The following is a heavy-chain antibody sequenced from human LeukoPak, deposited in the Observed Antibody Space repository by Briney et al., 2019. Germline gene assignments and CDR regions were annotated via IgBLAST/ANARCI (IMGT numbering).Heavy chain of an antibody. Sequence: GGSLRLSCTASGFTFSSYSMNWVRQAPGKGLEWVSYISSSSSNMFYADSFKGRFTISRDNAQNSLYLQMNSLRAEDTAVYYCAREVGSSGLDYWGQRTLVTVSS. CDR2: ISSSSSNM. J-gene: IGHJ4*02. V-gene: IGHV3-21*01. D-gene: IGHD6-19*01. CDR1: GFTFSSYS. CDR3: AREVGSSGLDY.